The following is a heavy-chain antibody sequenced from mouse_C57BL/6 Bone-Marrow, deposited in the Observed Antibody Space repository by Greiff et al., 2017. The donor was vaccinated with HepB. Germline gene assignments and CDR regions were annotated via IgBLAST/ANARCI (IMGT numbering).Heavy chain of an antibody. Sequence: VQLVESGGGLVKPGGSLKLSCAASGFTFSSYAMSWVRQTPEKRLEWVAIISDGGSYTYYPDNVKGRFTISRDNAKNNLYLQMSHLKSEDTAMYYCASPSYYREAWFAYWGQGTLVTVSA. D-gene: IGHD2-14*01. CDR3: ASPSYYREAWFAY. J-gene: IGHJ3*01. V-gene: IGHV5-4*01. CDR2: ISDGGSYT. CDR1: GFTFSSYA.